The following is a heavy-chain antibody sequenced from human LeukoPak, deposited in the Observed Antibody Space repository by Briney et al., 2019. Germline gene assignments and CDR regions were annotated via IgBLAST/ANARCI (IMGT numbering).Heavy chain of an antibody. CDR3: ARGQEGTMVRGVTNWFDP. V-gene: IGHV4-34*01. CDR1: GGSFSGYY. Sequence: PSETLSLTCAVYGGSFSGYYWSWIRQPPGKGLEWIGEINHSGSTNYNPSLKSRVTISVDTSKNQFSLKLSSVTAADTAVYYCARGQEGTMVRGVTNWFDPWGQGTLVTVSS. D-gene: IGHD3-10*01. CDR2: INHSGST. J-gene: IGHJ5*02.